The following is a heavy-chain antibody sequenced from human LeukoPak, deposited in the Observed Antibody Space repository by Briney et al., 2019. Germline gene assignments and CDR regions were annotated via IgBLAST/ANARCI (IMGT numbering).Heavy chain of an antibody. J-gene: IGHJ4*02. CDR2: INHSGST. Sequence: SETLSLTCAVYGGSFSGYYWSWIRQPPGKGLEWIGEINHSGSTNYNPSLKSRVTISVDTSKNQFSLKLSSVTAADTAVYYCARKGRRLLWFGESTPYYFDYWGQGALVTVSS. V-gene: IGHV4-34*01. CDR3: ARKGRRLLWFGESTPYYFDY. D-gene: IGHD3-10*01. CDR1: GGSFSGYY.